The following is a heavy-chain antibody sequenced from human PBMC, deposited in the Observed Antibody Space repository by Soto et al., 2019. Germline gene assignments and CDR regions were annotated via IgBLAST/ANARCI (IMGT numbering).Heavy chain of an antibody. CDR3: ARGVTTVTTIDY. D-gene: IGHD4-17*01. V-gene: IGHV4-30-2*01. J-gene: IGHJ4*02. CDR2: IYHSGST. CDR1: GGSISSGGYS. Sequence: QLQLQESGSGLVKPSQTLSLTCAVSGGSISSGGYSWSWIRQPPGKGLEWIGYIYHSGSTYYNPSLKGRVPISVDTSKNQFSLKLSSVTAADTAVYYCARGVTTVTTIDYWGQGTLVTVSS.